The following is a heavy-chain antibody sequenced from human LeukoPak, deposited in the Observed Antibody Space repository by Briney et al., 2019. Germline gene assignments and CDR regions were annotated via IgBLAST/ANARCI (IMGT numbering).Heavy chain of an antibody. V-gene: IGHV4-38-2*02. D-gene: IGHD3-10*01. CDR2: IYHSGST. CDR3: ARERGSGSADY. CDR1: GYSISSGYY. Sequence: SETLSLTCTVSGYSISSGYYWGWIRQPPGKGLEWIGSIYHSGSTYYNPSLKSRVTISVDTSKNQFSLKLSSVTAADTAVYYCARERGSGSADYWGQGTLVTVPS. J-gene: IGHJ4*02.